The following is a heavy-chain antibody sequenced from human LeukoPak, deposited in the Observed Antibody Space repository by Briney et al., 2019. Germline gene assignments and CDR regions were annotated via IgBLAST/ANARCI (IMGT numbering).Heavy chain of an antibody. J-gene: IGHJ4*02. Sequence: ASVKVSCKTSGYSFTNYDINWVRQATGQGLEWMGWMSPNSGKTGYAQKLQGRVTMTTDTSTSAAYMELRSLRSDDTAVYYCARAATWGIAVAQYFDYWGQGTLVTVSS. CDR2: MSPNSGKT. CDR1: GYSFTNYD. D-gene: IGHD6-19*01. CDR3: ARAATWGIAVAQYFDY. V-gene: IGHV1-8*01.